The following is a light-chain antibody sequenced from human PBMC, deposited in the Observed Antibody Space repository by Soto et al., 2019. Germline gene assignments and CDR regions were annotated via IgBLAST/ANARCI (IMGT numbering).Light chain of an antibody. CDR3: QQYDNLPLT. CDR1: QDISNY. J-gene: IGKJ4*01. Sequence: DIQMTQSPSSLSASVGDRVTITCQASQDISNYLNWYQQKPRKAPKLLIYDASNLETGVPSRFSGSGSGTDFTFTISSLQPEDIATYYCQQYDNLPLTFGGGTNVEIK. V-gene: IGKV1-33*01. CDR2: DAS.